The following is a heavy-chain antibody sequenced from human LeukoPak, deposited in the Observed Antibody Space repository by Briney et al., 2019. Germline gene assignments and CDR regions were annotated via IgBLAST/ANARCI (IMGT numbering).Heavy chain of an antibody. CDR2: INCSSSYI. CDR1: GFTLSSYS. J-gene: IGHJ4*02. CDR3: ARAYDYVWGSYRYSFDY. Sequence: AGSLTLSCAASGFTLSSYSMNWVRQAPGAGPEWVSSINCSSSYIYYADPVKGRFTISRDNTKNSLYLQMNSLRAEDTAVYYWARAYDYVWGSYRYSFDYWGQGTLVTDSS. D-gene: IGHD3-16*02. V-gene: IGHV3-21*01.